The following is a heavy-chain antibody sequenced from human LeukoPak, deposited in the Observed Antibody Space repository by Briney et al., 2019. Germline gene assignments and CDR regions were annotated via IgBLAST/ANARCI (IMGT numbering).Heavy chain of an antibody. CDR1: GGTFSSYA. CDR3: ARAYYDFWSGYKNEYFQH. CDR2: IIPIFGTA. D-gene: IGHD3-3*01. V-gene: IGHV1-69*01. J-gene: IGHJ1*01. Sequence: SVKVSCKASGGTFSSYAISWVRQAPGQGLEWIGGIIPIFGTANYAQKFQGRVTITADESTSTAYMELSSVTAADTAVYYCARAYYDFWSGYKNEYFQHWGQGTLVTVSS.